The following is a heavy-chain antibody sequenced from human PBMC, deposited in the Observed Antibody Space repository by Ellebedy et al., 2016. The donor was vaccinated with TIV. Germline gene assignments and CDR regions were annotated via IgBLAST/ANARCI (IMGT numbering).Heavy chain of an antibody. D-gene: IGHD2-15*01. CDR3: ARAPVYCSGGSCYSNFDY. V-gene: IGHV3-66*01. Sequence: GESLKISCAASGFTVSSNYMSWVRQAPGKGLEWVSVIYSGGSTYYADSVKGRFTISRDNSKNTLYLQMNSLRAEDTAVYYCARAPVYCSGGSCYSNFDYWGQGTLVTVSS. CDR2: IYSGGST. J-gene: IGHJ4*02. CDR1: GFTVSSNY.